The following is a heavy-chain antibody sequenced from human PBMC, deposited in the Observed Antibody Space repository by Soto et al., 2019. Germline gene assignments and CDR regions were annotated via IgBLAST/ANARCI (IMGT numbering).Heavy chain of an antibody. CDR1: GGSISSVGYY. CDR2: IYSSGSP. CDR3: ARQWVDTAMRWFDP. V-gene: IGHV4-39*01. J-gene: IGHJ5*02. D-gene: IGHD5-18*01. Sequence: QLQLQESGPGLVKPSETLSLTCAVSGGSISSVGYYWGWIRQPPGKGLEWIGSIYSSGSPNYNPSLKSRVTIFVETSKNQCSLKLSSVTAADTAVYYCARQWVDTAMRWFDPWGQGTLVTVSS.